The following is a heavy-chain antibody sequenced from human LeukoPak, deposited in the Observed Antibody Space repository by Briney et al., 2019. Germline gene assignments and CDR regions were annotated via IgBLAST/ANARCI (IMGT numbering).Heavy chain of an antibody. D-gene: IGHD6-19*01. CDR2: INSDGSST. J-gene: IGHJ4*02. Sequence: PGRSLRLSCAASGFTFSSYWMHWVRQAPGKGLVWVSRINSDGSSTSYADSVKGRFTISRDNAKNTLYLQMNSLRAEDTAVYYCAREASIAVAPDYWGQGTLVTVSS. CDR3: AREASIAVAPDY. V-gene: IGHV3-74*01. CDR1: GFTFSSYW.